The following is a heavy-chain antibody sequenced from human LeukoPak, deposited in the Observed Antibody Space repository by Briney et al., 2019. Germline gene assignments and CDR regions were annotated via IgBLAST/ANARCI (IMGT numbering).Heavy chain of an antibody. D-gene: IGHD5-18*01. CDR2: ITANNGNT. V-gene: IGHV1-18*01. CDR1: GSTFTSYG. CDR3: ARDTGYSYDSNFDY. J-gene: IGHJ4*02. Sequence: ASETLSCTASGSTFTSYGISWVRQAPGQGLEWVGWITANNGNTNYAHKLQGRVNMTTDTSTIKVYMERRSLRSDDKAVYYCARDTGYSYDSNFDYWGKGTLVTVSS.